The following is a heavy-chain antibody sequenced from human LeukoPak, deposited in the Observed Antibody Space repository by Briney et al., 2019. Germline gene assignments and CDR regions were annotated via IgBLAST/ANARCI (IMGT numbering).Heavy chain of an antibody. CDR1: GYTLTTHA. CDR3: ARAVEGSDIVY. J-gene: IGHJ4*02. D-gene: IGHD3-10*01. V-gene: IGHV7-4-1*02. Sequence: ASVKVSCKASGYTLTTHAMNWVRQAPAQGLEWMGWIDTNTGKPTYAQGFTGRFVFSLDTSVNTAYLEISGLKAGDTAMYYCARAVEGSDIVYWGQGTRVTVSS. CDR2: IDTNTGKP.